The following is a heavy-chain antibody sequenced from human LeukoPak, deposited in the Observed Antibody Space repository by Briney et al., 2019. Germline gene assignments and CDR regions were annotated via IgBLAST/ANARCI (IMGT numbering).Heavy chain of an antibody. CDR2: INPNSGGT. CDR3: ARVDTGTYTALDY. J-gene: IGHJ4*02. CDR1: GYTFTAYF. Sequence: ASVKVSCKASGYTFTAYFMHWARQAPGQGLEWMGWINPNSGGTNFAQKFQGRVTMTRDTSISTVYMELNWLRSDDTAIYYCARVDTGTYTALDYWGQGTLVSVSS. D-gene: IGHD1-7*01. V-gene: IGHV1-2*02.